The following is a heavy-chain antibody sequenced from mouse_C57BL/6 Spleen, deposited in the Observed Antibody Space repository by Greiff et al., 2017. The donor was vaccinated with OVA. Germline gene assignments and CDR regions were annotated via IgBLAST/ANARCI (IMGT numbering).Heavy chain of an antibody. CDR3: ARSGIYYDYDEGFDY. J-gene: IGHJ2*01. Sequence: VQGVESGAELARPGASVKMSCKASGYTFTSYTMHWVKQRPGQGLEWIGYINPSSGYTKYNQKFKDKATLTADKSSSTAYMQLSSLTSEDSAVYYCARSGIYYDYDEGFDYWGQGTTLTVSS. D-gene: IGHD2-4*01. CDR2: INPSSGYT. CDR1: GYTFTSYT. V-gene: IGHV1-4*01.